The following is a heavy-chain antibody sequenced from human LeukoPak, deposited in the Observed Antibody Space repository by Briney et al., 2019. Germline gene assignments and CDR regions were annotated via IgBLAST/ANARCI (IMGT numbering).Heavy chain of an antibody. D-gene: IGHD3-22*01. CDR2: IWYDGSNK. J-gene: IGHJ4*02. Sequence: PGRSLRLSCAASGFTFSSYGMHWGRQAPGKGLEWVAVIWYDGSNKYYADSVKGRFTISRDNSKNTLYLQMNSLRAEDTAVYYCARDPNYYYDSSGYPSGDYWGQGTLVTVSS. V-gene: IGHV3-33*01. CDR1: GFTFSSYG. CDR3: ARDPNYYYDSSGYPSGDY.